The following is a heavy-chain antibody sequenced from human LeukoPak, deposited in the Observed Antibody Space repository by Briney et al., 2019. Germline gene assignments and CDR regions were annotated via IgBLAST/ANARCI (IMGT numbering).Heavy chain of an antibody. CDR1: GFSFSNYW. CDR3: ARDPKWLDY. CDR2: TNQEGSEK. Sequence: GGSLRLSCAASGFSFSNYWMSWVRQAPGKGLEWVANTNQEGSEKYYVDSVKGRFTISKDNAKNSVYLQMNSLRDEDTAVYYCARDPKWLDYWGQGTLVTASS. D-gene: IGHD5-12*01. J-gene: IGHJ4*02. V-gene: IGHV3-7*01.